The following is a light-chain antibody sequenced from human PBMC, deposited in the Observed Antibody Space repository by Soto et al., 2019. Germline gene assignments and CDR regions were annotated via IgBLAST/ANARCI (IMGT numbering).Light chain of an antibody. CDR3: QQYDTSPVT. Sequence: DILWTQFPGTLSLSPGERATLSCRASQIIPTDFLAWFQQKSGQAPRLLLYGASTRATGIPDRFTGSGSATDVTLTISRLEPEDFAVYYCQQYDTSPVTFVQGTKLEI. V-gene: IGKV3-20*01. CDR1: QIIPTDF. CDR2: GAS. J-gene: IGKJ2*01.